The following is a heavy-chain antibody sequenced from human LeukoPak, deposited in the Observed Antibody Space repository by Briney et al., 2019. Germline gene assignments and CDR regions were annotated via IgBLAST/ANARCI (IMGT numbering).Heavy chain of an antibody. CDR3: ARGGYGDYITTENWFDP. D-gene: IGHD4-17*01. J-gene: IGHJ5*02. V-gene: IGHV4-31*03. CDR2: IYYSGST. Sequence: PSQTLSLTCTVSGGSISSGGYYWSWIRQHPGKGLEWIGYIYYSGSTYYNPSLKSRVTISVDTSKNQFSLKLSSVTAADTAVYYCARGGYGDYITTENWFDPWGQGTLVTVSS. CDR1: GGSISSGGYY.